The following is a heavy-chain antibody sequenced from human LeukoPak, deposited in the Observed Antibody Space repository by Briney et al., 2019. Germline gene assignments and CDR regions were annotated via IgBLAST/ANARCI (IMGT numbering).Heavy chain of an antibody. D-gene: IGHD6-19*01. CDR2: INKDGSEK. CDR3: ARDLRAMAES. Sequence: GGSLRLSCAASGFTFTNYFMTWVRQAPGKGLEWVASINKDGSEKYYVASVKGRFTLSRDNAKNTPYLQMNSLRADDTAVYYCARDLRAMAESWGQGTLVTVSS. J-gene: IGHJ5*02. V-gene: IGHV3-7*01. CDR1: GFTFTNYF.